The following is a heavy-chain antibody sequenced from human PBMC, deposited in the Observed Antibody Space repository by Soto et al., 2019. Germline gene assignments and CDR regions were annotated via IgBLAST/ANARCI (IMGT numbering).Heavy chain of an antibody. V-gene: IGHV4-30-4*01. CDR1: GGSISSGDYY. D-gene: IGHD3-22*01. J-gene: IGHJ4*02. Sequence: QVQLQESGPGLVKPSQTLSLTCTVSGGSISSGDYYWSWIRQPPGKGLEWIGYIYYSGSTYYNPSLKSRVTISVDTSKNQFSLKLSSVTAADTAVYYCARDRFQYYDSSGLDYWGQGTLVTVSS. CDR2: IYYSGST. CDR3: ARDRFQYYDSSGLDY.